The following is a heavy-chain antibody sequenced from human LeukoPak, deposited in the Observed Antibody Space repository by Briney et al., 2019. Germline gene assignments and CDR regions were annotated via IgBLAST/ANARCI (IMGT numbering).Heavy chain of an antibody. CDR3: ARVARGPYCSGGSCYSEQYFQH. D-gene: IGHD2-15*01. Sequence: ASVKVSCKASGYAFTSYDINWVRQATGQGLEWMGWMNPNSGNTGYAQKFQGRVTMTRNTSISTACMELSSLRSEDTAVYYCARVARGPYCSGGSCYSEQYFQHWGQGTLVTVSS. CDR1: GYAFTSYD. V-gene: IGHV1-8*01. J-gene: IGHJ1*01. CDR2: MNPNSGNT.